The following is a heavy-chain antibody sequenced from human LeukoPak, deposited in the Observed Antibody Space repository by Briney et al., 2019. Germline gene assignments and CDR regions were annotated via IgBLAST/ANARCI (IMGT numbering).Heavy chain of an antibody. CDR2: ISLSGYT. J-gene: IGHJ4*02. V-gene: IGHV4-4*02. CDR1: GGSSTTTNY. D-gene: IGHD1-26*01. Sequence: SGTLSLTCGVSGGSSTTTNYWGWVRQSPGRGLEWIGEISLSGYTGFNPSLRGRVTMSLDESKNHLSLTLTSVTAADTATYYCSRESGPYSPFGHWGQGILVTVTT. CDR3: SRESGPYSPFGH.